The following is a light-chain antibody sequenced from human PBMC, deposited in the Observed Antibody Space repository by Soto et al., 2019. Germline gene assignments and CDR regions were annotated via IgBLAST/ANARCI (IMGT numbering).Light chain of an antibody. J-gene: IGKJ4*01. CDR1: QSVGSSY. Sequence: EIVLTQSPGTLSLSPGERATLSCRASQSVGSSYLAWYQQKPGQAPRLLIYGASSRATGIPDRFSGSGSGTDFTLTINRLEPEDFAVYYCQQYGSSLLTFGGGTKVEIK. CDR3: QQYGSSLLT. V-gene: IGKV3-20*01. CDR2: GAS.